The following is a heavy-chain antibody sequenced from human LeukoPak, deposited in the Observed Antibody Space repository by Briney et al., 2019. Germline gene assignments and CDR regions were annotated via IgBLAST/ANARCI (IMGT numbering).Heavy chain of an antibody. CDR3: ARRPEDYYFDY. CDR1: GFTFRRYA. CDR2: INSGGSTT. Sequence: TGGSLRLSCAASGFTFRRYAMTWVRQAPGKGLEWVSRINSGGSTTYYADSVKGRFTISRDSSNNTLILQMNSLRAEDTAIYYCARRPEDYYFDYWGEVTLVTVSS. J-gene: IGHJ4*02. V-gene: IGHV3-23*01.